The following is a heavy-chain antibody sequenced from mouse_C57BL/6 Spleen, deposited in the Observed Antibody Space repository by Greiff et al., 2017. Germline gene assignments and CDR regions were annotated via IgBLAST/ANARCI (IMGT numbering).Heavy chain of an antibody. CDR2: IHPNSGST. D-gene: IGHD2-4*01. Sequence: QVQLQQPGAELVKPGASVKSSCKASGYTFTSYWMHWVKQRPGQGLEWIGMIHPNSGSTNYNEKFKSKATLTVDKSSSTAYMQLSSLTSEDSAVYYCARPLYYDYDGPFDYWGQGTTLTVSS. CDR3: ARPLYYDYDGPFDY. CDR1: GYTFTSYW. J-gene: IGHJ2*01. V-gene: IGHV1-64*01.